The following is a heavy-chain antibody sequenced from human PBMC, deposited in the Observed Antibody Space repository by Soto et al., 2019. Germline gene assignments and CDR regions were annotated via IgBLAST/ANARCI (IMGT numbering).Heavy chain of an antibody. D-gene: IGHD2-21*02. CDR2: INLKDGAT. J-gene: IGHJ5*02. CDR3: ARGRKVVATPARDDWFDP. CDR1: GYSFIDYY. Sequence: QVQLVQSGAEVRRPGASVRVSCKASGYSFIDYYINWVRQAPGQGLEWMGWINLKDGATKSAQKFQDWVTMTSDTSHTTAYLDLRSDDTAVYYCARGRKVVATPARDDWFDPWGQGTLVTVSS. V-gene: IGHV1-2*04.